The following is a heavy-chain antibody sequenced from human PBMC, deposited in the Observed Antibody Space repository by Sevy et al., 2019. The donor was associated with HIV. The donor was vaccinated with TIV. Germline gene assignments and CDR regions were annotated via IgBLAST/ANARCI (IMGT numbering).Heavy chain of an antibody. Sequence: ASVKVSCKASGYTFTSYGISWVRQAPGQGLEWMGWISAYNGNTNYAQKLQGRVTMTTDTSTSTAYMELRSLRSDDTDVYYCARAPPNDNSRVPLYWGQGTLVTVSS. V-gene: IGHV1-18*01. CDR2: ISAYNGNT. CDR3: ARAPPNDNSRVPLY. J-gene: IGHJ4*02. D-gene: IGHD3-22*01. CDR1: GYTFTSYG.